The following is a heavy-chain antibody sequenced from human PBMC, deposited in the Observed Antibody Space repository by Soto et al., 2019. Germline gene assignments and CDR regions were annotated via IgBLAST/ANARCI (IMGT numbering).Heavy chain of an antibody. CDR2: ITSSGDFT. V-gene: IGHV3-23*01. J-gene: IGHJ2*01. Sequence: EVQLLESGGGLVQAGGSLRLSCAASGLAINTYGMSWVRQAPGRGLEWVSGITSSGDFTYYGDSVRGRFSISRDESKNALYLQMRNLRAEDTAVYHCVSAQGISLYEWYFDLWGRGTPVTVSS. D-gene: IGHD2-8*01. CDR1: GLAINTYG. CDR3: VSAQGISLYEWYFDL.